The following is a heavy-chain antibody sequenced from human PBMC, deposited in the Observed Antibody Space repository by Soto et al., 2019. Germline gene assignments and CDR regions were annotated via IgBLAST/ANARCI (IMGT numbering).Heavy chain of an antibody. J-gene: IGHJ4*02. D-gene: IGHD6-19*01. V-gene: IGHV3-33*01. CDR1: GFTFSSYG. CDR3: ARDFGVLQWERWGDFDY. CDR2: IWYDGSNK. Sequence: QVQLVESGGGVVQPGRSLRLSCAASGFTFSSYGMHWVRQAPGKGLEWVAVIWYDGSNKYYADSVKGRFTISRDNSKNTLYLQMNSLRAEDTAVYYCARDFGVLQWERWGDFDYWGQGTLVTVSS.